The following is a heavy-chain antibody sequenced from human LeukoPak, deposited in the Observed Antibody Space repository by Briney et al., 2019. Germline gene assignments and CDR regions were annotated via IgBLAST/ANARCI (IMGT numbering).Heavy chain of an antibody. Sequence: GGSLRLSCSASGFTFSSYAMHWVRQAPGKGLEYVSSISSNGGSTYYADSVKGRFTISRDNSKNTLYLQMSSLRAEDTAVYYCVKDTSVSLREHYFDYWGQGTLVTVSS. D-gene: IGHD1-26*01. CDR1: GFTFSSYA. CDR2: ISSNGGST. V-gene: IGHV3-64D*06. CDR3: VKDTSVSLREHYFDY. J-gene: IGHJ4*02.